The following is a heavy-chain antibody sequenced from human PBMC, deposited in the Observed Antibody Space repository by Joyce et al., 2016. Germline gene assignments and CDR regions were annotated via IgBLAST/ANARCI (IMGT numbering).Heavy chain of an antibody. J-gene: IGHJ4*02. CDR1: GFTFSSFG. CDR2: IAYDGNNK. V-gene: IGHV3-30*18. CDR3: VKGPRIGPYYLDT. Sequence: QVQLVESGGGVVQPGGSLRLSCTASGFTFSSFGMHWVRQTPGKGLEWLTIIAYDGNNKYYGDAIKGRFTVSRDNSRNTLYLQMDSLRPDDTALYYCVKGPRIGPYYLDTWGQGTLVTVSS.